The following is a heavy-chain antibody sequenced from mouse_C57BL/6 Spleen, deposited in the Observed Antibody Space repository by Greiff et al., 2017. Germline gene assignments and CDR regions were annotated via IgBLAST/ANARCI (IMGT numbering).Heavy chain of an antibody. CDR1: GYTFTSYW. CDR3: ARGGGLDY. J-gene: IGHJ2*01. CDR2: IDPSDSYT. V-gene: IGHV1-69*01. Sequence: VQLQQPGAELVMPGASVKLSCKASGYTFTSYWMHWVKQRPGQGLEWIGEIDPSDSYTNYNQKFKGKSTLTVDKSSSTAYMQLSSLTSEDSAVYYCARGGGLDYWGQGTTLTGSS.